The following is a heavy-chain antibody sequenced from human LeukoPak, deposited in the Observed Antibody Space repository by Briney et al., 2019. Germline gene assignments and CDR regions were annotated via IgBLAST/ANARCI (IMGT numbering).Heavy chain of an antibody. J-gene: IGHJ3*01. Sequence: GGSLRLSCAASGFTFSSYAVSWVRQAPGKGLEWVSAISGSGGSTYYADSVKGRFTISRDKSNNTLYLQMNSLRAEDSAVYYCAKEGVHRGYSYGYADAFDFWGQGTMVTVSS. CDR1: GFTFSSYA. D-gene: IGHD5-18*01. V-gene: IGHV3-23*01. CDR2: ISGSGGST. CDR3: AKEGVHRGYSYGYADAFDF.